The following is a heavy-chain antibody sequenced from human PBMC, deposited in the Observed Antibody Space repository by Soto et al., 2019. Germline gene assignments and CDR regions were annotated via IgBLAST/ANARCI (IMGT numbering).Heavy chain of an antibody. J-gene: IGHJ4*02. CDR2: IYYSGST. CDR1: GGSISSSSYY. D-gene: IGHD3-22*01. Sequence: PSETLSLTCTVSGGSISSSSYYWGWIRQPPGKGLEWIGSIYYSGSTYYNPSLKSRVTISVDTSKNQFSLKLSSVTAADTAVYYCARQGPLYYDSSGYFDYWGQGTLVTVSS. CDR3: ARQGPLYYDSSGYFDY. V-gene: IGHV4-39*01.